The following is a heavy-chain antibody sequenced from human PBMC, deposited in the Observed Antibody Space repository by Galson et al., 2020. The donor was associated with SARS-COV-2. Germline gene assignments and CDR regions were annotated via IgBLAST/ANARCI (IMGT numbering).Heavy chain of an antibody. CDR2: THSGGST. CDR3: ATKYCSPNSCFSYYYYGVEV. CDR1: EFIFSSYA. D-gene: IGHD2-15*01. V-gene: IGHV3-23*03. Sequence: GGSLRLSCAASEFIFSSYAMTWVRQAPSKGLELVSVTHSGGSTYYADSVKGRFTISRDNSKNTLYLQMNSLRPEDTAIYFCATKYCSPNSCFSYYYYGVEVWGQGTTVTVSS. J-gene: IGHJ6*02.